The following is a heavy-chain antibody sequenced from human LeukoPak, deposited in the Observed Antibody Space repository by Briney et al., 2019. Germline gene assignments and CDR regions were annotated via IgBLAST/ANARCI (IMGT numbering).Heavy chain of an antibody. CDR3: ARAQYYYDSSGYYSSAFDI. D-gene: IGHD3-22*01. Sequence: ASVKVSCKASGYTFTSYGISWVRQAPGQGLEWMGWISVYNGHTNYAQNLQGRVTMTTDTSTSTAYMELSSLRSEDTAVYYCARAQYYYDSSGYYSSAFDIWGQGTMVTVSS. CDR1: GYTFTSYG. CDR2: ISVYNGHT. V-gene: IGHV1-18*01. J-gene: IGHJ3*02.